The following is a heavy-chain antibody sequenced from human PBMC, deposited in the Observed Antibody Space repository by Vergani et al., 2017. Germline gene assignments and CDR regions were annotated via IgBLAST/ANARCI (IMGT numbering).Heavy chain of an antibody. J-gene: IGHJ2*01. CDR2: IYSGGST. CDR1: GFTVSSNY. CDR3: ARDLRDGHNYPWYFDL. D-gene: IGHD5-24*01. Sequence: EVQLVESGGGLVQPGGSLRLSCAASGFTVSSNYMSWVRQAPGKGLEWVSFIYSGGSTYYADSVKGRFTISRDNSKNTLYLHMNSLRAEDTAVYYCARDLRDGHNYPWYFDLWGRGTLVTVSS. V-gene: IGHV3-66*02.